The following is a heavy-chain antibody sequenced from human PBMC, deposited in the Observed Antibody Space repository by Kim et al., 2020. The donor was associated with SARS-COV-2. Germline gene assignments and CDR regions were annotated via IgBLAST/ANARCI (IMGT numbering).Heavy chain of an antibody. CDR3: ARHFPGYSSSWYAVGCDY. J-gene: IGHJ4*02. Sequence: SETLSLTCTVSGGSISSSSYYWGWIRQPPGKGLEWIGSIYYSGSTYYNPSLKSRVTISVDTSKNQFSLKLSSVTAADTAVYYCARHFPGYSSSWYAVGCDYWGQGTLVTVSS. D-gene: IGHD6-13*01. CDR2: IYYSGST. V-gene: IGHV4-39*01. CDR1: GGSISSSSYY.